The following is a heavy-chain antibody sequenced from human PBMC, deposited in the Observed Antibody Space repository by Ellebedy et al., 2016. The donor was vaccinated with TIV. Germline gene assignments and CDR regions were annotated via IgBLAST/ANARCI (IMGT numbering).Heavy chain of an antibody. CDR3: AHTIGVSGSRWYPTWFDP. V-gene: IGHV2-5*02. D-gene: IGHD6-13*01. Sequence: SGPTLVKPTQALTLTCTFSGFSLSTSGVGVGWIRQAPGKALEWLALIYWDDDKRYSPSLQSRLTITKDTSNNQVVLTMTNMDPVDTGTYYCAHTIGVSGSRWYPTWFDPWGQGTLVTVSS. CDR1: GFSLSTSGVG. CDR2: IYWDDDK. J-gene: IGHJ5*02.